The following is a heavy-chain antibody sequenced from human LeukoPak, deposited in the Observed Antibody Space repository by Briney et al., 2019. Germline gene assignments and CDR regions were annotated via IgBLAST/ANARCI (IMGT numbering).Heavy chain of an antibody. V-gene: IGHV3-21*01. CDR1: GFTFSDYR. CDR3: ARVESYYDSSGLIDY. D-gene: IGHD3-22*01. CDR2: ISSSSSYI. J-gene: IGHJ4*02. Sequence: GGSLRLSCAASGFTFSDYRMNWVRQAPGKGLEWVSSISSSSSYIYYADSVKGRFTTSRDNAKNSLYLQMNSLRAEDTAIYYCARVESYYDSSGLIDYWGQGTLVTVSS.